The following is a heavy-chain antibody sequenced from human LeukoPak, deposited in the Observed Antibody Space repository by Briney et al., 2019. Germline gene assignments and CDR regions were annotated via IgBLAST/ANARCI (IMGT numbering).Heavy chain of an antibody. Sequence: GGSLRLSCAASGFTLSSYSMNWVRQAPGKGLEWVSSISSSSSYIYYADSVKGRFTISRDNAKNSLYMQMNSLRAEDTAVYYCARGSLLWFGESPTPFDYWGQGTLVTVSS. J-gene: IGHJ4*02. V-gene: IGHV3-21*01. D-gene: IGHD3-10*01. CDR2: ISSSSSYI. CDR3: ARGSLLWFGESPTPFDY. CDR1: GFTLSSYS.